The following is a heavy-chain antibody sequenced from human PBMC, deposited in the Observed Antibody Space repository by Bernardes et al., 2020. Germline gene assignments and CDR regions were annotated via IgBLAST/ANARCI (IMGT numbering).Heavy chain of an antibody. J-gene: IGHJ3*02. Sequence: GGSLRLSCAGSGFTFSGSAIHWVRQAPGKGLEWVGRIRNKANNYATAFTASVKGRFTISRDDSKNMAYLQMNSLKIEDTAMYYCTRISVDWVGRPFDIWGQGIVVAVSS. CDR1: GFTFSGSA. D-gene: IGHD1-26*01. CDR2: IRNKANNYAT. V-gene: IGHV3-73*01. CDR3: TRISVDWVGRPFDI.